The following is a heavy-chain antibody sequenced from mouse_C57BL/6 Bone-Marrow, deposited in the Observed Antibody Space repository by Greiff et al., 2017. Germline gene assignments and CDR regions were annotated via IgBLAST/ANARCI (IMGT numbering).Heavy chain of an antibody. J-gene: IGHJ2*01. D-gene: IGHD1-1*01. CDR2: IDPSDSYT. Sequence: QVQLQQPGAELVMPGASVKLSCKASGYTFTSYWMHWVKQRPGQGLEWIGEIDPSDSYTNYNQKFKGKSTLTVDKSSSTAYMQLSSLTSEDSAVYYCARGLYYCRFDYWGQGTTLTVSS. V-gene: IGHV1-69*01. CDR3: ARGLYYCRFDY. CDR1: GYTFTSYW.